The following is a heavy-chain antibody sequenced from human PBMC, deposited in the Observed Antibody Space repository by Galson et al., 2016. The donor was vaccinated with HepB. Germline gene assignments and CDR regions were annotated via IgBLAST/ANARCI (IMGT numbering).Heavy chain of an antibody. CDR3: ARDPGNFYYDKSEGAFQH. Sequence: SVKVSCKASGGTFSSYAISWVRQAPGQGLEWMGWISGYNGDTNYAQQFQGTVTMTPDTSTTTAYMDLMGLRSDDTSVYYCARDPGNFYYDKSEGAFQHWGQGTLVTVSS. J-gene: IGHJ1*01. D-gene: IGHD3-22*01. CDR1: GGTFSSYA. CDR2: ISGYNGDT. V-gene: IGHV1-18*01.